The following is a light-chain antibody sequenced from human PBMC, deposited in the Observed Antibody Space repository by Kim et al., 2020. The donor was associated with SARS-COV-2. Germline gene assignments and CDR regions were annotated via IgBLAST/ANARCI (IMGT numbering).Light chain of an antibody. Sequence: DIQLNQSPSFLSASVGDRVTITCRASQGISSYLAWYQQKPGKAPKLLIYAASTLQSGVPSRFSGSGSGTEFTLTISSLQPEDFATYYCQQLNSYPRLTFGGGTKLEIK. V-gene: IGKV1-9*01. CDR2: AAS. CDR1: QGISSY. J-gene: IGKJ4*01. CDR3: QQLNSYPRLT.